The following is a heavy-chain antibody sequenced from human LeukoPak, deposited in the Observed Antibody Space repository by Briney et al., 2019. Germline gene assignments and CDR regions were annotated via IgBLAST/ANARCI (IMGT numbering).Heavy chain of an antibody. V-gene: IGHV1-2*02. CDR3: ARATAENDH. J-gene: IGHJ4*02. CDR2: INPKTGGT. Sequence: GASVNVSCKASGYTFTGYYMHWVRQAPGQGLEWMGWINPKTGGTSYAQKFQGRVTMTRDTSISTINMELTRLTSDDTAVYYCARATAENDHWGQGTLVTVSS. D-gene: IGHD1-14*01. CDR1: GYTFTGYY.